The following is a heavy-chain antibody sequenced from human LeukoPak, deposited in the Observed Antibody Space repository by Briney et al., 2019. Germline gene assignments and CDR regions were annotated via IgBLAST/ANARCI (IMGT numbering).Heavy chain of an antibody. CDR2: FNSDTGNT. D-gene: IGHD6-19*01. J-gene: IGHJ4*02. V-gene: IGHV1-3*01. Sequence: GASVKVSCKASGYTLTNYAIHWVRQAPGQRPEWMGWFNSDTGNTEYSQKFQGRVTISRDTSANTAYMELNRLRPEDTAVFYCVRGGPNKSGWTLDYWGQGTLVTVSS. CDR1: GYTLTNYA. CDR3: VRGGPNKSGWTLDY.